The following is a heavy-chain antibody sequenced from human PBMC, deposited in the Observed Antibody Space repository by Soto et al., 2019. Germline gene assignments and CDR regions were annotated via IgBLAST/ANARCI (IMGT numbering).Heavy chain of an antibody. D-gene: IGHD6-13*01. V-gene: IGHV1-69*06. CDR2: IIPIFGTA. CDR1: GGTFSSYA. Sequence: SVKVSCKASGGTFSSYAISWVRQAPGQGLEWMGGIIPIFGTANYAQKFQGRVTITADKSTSTAYMELSSLRSEDTAVYYCARAGIAAAGTHYYYYGMDVCGQGTTVTVSS. CDR3: ARAGIAAAGTHYYYYGMDV. J-gene: IGHJ6*02.